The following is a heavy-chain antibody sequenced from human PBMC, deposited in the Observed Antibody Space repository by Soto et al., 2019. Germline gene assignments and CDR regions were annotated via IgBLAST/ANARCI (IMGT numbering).Heavy chain of an antibody. V-gene: IGHV4-61*01. Sequence: PSETLSLTCTVSGDSIRSVCHNWAWLRQPPGKGLEWIGYIYYSGSTNYNPSLKSRVTISVDTSKNQFSLKLSSVTAADTAVYYCAREVAGLNNWFDPWGQGTLVTVSS. CDR3: AREVAGLNNWFDP. D-gene: IGHD6-19*01. CDR2: IYYSGST. CDR1: GDSIRSVCHN. J-gene: IGHJ5*02.